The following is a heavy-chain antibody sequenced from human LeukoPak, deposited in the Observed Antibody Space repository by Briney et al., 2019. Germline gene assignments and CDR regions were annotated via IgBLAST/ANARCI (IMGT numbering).Heavy chain of an antibody. CDR3: ARAASGSYYPDY. Sequence: GGSLRLSCAASGFTVSSNYMSWVRQAPGKGLEWVSVIYSGGSTYYADSVKGRFTISRDNSKNTLYLQMNSLRAEDTAVYYCARAASGSYYPDYWGQGTLVTVSS. D-gene: IGHD1-26*01. CDR2: IYSGGST. CDR1: GFTVSSNY. V-gene: IGHV3-53*01. J-gene: IGHJ4*02.